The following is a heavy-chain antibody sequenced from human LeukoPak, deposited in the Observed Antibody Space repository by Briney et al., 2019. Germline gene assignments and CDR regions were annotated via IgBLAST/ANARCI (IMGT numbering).Heavy chain of an antibody. CDR3: ARYGDDYGDFMFDP. D-gene: IGHD4-17*01. CDR2: IYHSGST. Sequence: PSETLSLTCTGSSYSISSGYYWGWIRQPPGKGLEWIGSIYHSGSTYYNPSLKSRVTISVDTSKNQFSLKLSSVTAADTAVYYCARYGDDYGDFMFDPWGQGTLVTVSS. CDR1: SYSISSGYY. J-gene: IGHJ5*02. V-gene: IGHV4-38-2*02.